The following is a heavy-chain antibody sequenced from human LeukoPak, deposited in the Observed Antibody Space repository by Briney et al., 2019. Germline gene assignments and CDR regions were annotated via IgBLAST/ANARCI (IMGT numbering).Heavy chain of an antibody. Sequence: GGSLRLSCAASGFTFSTYALSWVRQAPGKGLEWVSSIRGSDGSTYYADSVKGRFAISRDNSKNTLYLQMNSLRAEDTAVYYCAKDVFGDYGGLDYWGQGTLVTVSS. CDR1: GFTFSTYA. J-gene: IGHJ4*02. CDR2: IRGSDGST. D-gene: IGHD4-23*01. CDR3: AKDVFGDYGGLDY. V-gene: IGHV3-23*01.